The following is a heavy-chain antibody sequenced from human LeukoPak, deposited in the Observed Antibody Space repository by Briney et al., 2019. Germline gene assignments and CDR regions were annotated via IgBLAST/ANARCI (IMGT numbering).Heavy chain of an antibody. Sequence: SDTLSLTCTVSGGSISGYYWTWIRQPPGKGLEYIEYIYYSGSTNHNPSLKSRATISVDTSKNQFSLKLSSVTAADTAVYYCARGRYSFDYWGQGTLVTVSS. J-gene: IGHJ4*02. CDR3: ARGRYSFDY. CDR1: GGSISGYY. CDR2: IYYSGST. V-gene: IGHV4-59*07.